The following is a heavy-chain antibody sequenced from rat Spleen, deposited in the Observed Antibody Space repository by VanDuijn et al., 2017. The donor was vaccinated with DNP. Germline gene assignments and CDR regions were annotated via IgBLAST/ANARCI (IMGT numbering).Heavy chain of an antibody. V-gene: IGHV5S10*01. D-gene: IGHD1-11*01. J-gene: IGHJ2*01. CDR3: TTDFERGY. Sequence: EVQLVESGGGLVQPGNSLKLSCAASGFTFSDYNMAWVCQAPKKGLEWVATIGASGGSTSYRDSVKGRFTISRDNAKSILYLQMDSLRSEDTATFYCTTDFERGYWGQGVMVTVSS. CDR1: GFTFSDYN. CDR2: IGASGGST.